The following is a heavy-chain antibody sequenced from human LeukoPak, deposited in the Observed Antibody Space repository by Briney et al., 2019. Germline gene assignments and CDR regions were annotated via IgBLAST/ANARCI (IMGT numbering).Heavy chain of an antibody. J-gene: IGHJ4*02. CDR1: GYTFTSYG. Sequence: ASVKVSCKASGYTFTSYGISWVRQAPGQGLEWMGWISAYNGNTNYAQKLQGRVTMTTDTSTSTAYMELRSLRSDDTAVYYCARDRAYGSGSGYFDYWGQGTLVTVSS. CDR3: ARDRAYGSGSGYFDY. CDR2: ISAYNGNT. D-gene: IGHD3-10*01. V-gene: IGHV1-18*01.